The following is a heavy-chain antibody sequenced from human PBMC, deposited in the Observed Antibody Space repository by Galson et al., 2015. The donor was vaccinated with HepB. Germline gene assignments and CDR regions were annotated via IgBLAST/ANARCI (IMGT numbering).Heavy chain of an antibody. CDR1: GFTFSNYA. Sequence: SLRLSCAASGFTFSNYAMHWVRQAPGKGLEWVAVTSYDGSHEYYADSVRGRFTIARDNSKNTVYLQMNRLSPEGTALYSCARSAGDLFKPSDMPLQFDFWGQGALVTASS. D-gene: IGHD2-2*01. J-gene: IGHJ4*02. CDR3: ARSAGDLFKPSDMPLQFDF. V-gene: IGHV3-30*04. CDR2: TSYDGSHE.